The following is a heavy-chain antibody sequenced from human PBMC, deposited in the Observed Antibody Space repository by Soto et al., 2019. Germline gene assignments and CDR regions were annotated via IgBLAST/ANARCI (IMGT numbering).Heavy chain of an antibody. D-gene: IGHD6-6*01. J-gene: IGHJ6*02. CDR3: AGGFISSSRYYYGMDV. CDR2: INGYNGNT. CDR1: GYTFTTYA. V-gene: IGHV1-3*01. Sequence: GASVKVSCKASGYTFTTYAIHWVRQAPGQSLEWMGWINGYNGNTEYSQKFMGRVTITRDTSASTVYMDVRSLRSEDTAVYYCAGGFISSSRYYYGMDVWGQGTTVTVSS.